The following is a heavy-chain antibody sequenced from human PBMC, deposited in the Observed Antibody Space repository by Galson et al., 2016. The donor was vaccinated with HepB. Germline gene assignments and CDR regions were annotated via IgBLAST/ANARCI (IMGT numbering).Heavy chain of an antibody. CDR3: ARRSENYYGPFDY. Sequence: ETLSLTCAVSGGSISTSSWWSWVRQPPGKGLEWIGEKHYSEDTNYNPSLKSRVAISTDKSRNQFSLNLNSVTAADTAVYYCARRSENYYGPFDYWGLGTLVTVSS. V-gene: IGHV4-4*02. J-gene: IGHJ4*02. CDR1: GGSISTSSW. D-gene: IGHD1-26*01. CDR2: KHYSEDT.